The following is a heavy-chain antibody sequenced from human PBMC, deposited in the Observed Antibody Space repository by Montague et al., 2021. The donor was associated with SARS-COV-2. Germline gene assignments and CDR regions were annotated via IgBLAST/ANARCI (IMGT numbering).Heavy chain of an antibody. V-gene: IGHV3-33*08. J-gene: IGHJ6*02. D-gene: IGHD3-10*01. CDR2: IWYDGSNQ. Sequence: SLRLSCAASGFTFSSYDMHWVRQAPGKGLEWVAVIWYDGSNQYYGYAVKGRFTISRDNSKNTLYLQMNSLRAEDTAVYYCVREYAAPRWVVEYTRYGMDVWGQGTTVTVSS. CDR1: GFTFSSYD. CDR3: VREYAAPRWVVEYTRYGMDV.